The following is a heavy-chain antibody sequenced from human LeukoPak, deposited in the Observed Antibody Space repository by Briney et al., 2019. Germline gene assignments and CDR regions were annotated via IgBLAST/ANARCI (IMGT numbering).Heavy chain of an antibody. CDR3: ARGWYNFDY. Sequence: LPGGSLRLSCAASGFIFSNYAMSWVRQAPGKGLERVSGINNSGDRRFYADSVKGRFTISRDNSKNTLYLQMNSLRAEDTAVYYCARGWYNFDYWGQGIRVRVSS. CDR1: GFIFSNYA. D-gene: IGHD6-19*01. V-gene: IGHV3-23*01. J-gene: IGHJ4*02. CDR2: INNSGDRR.